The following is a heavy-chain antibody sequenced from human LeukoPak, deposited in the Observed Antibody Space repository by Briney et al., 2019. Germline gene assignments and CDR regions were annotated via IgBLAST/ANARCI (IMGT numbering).Heavy chain of an antibody. Sequence: ASVKFSWKVSGHTLTELSMHWVRQAPGKGLEWMGGFDPEGGETIYAQNFQGRVTMSEDTSTDTAYMELSSLRSEDTAVYYCATVGYYYMLYWGQGTLVTVSS. CDR3: ATVGYYYMLY. J-gene: IGHJ4*02. V-gene: IGHV1-24*01. D-gene: IGHD3-22*01. CDR2: FDPEGGET. CDR1: GHTLTELS.